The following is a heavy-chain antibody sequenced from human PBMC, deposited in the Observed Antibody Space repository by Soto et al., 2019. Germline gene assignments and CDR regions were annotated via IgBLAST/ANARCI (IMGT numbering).Heavy chain of an antibody. Sequence: PGGSLRLSCVTSGFTFSRNTINWVRQAPVKGLEWVASITSSGSYVYYADSVKGRFSASRDNAKNSLSLQMDSLRPDDTAIYFCVKDEGIEAMDVWGQGTTVTVSS. D-gene: IGHD3-3*02. CDR1: GFTFSRNT. V-gene: IGHV3-21*01. CDR3: VKDEGIEAMDV. J-gene: IGHJ6*02. CDR2: ITSSGSYV.